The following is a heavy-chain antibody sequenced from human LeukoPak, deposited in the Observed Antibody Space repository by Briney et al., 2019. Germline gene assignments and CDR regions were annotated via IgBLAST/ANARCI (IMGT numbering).Heavy chain of an antibody. CDR3: ARGVSDSSGYYYKYYFDY. CDR1: GGSISSSSYY. CDR2: IYYSGST. Sequence: PSETLSLTCTVSGGSISSSSYYWGWIRQPPGKGLEWIGSIYYSGSTYYNPSLKSRVTISVDTSKNQFSLKLSSVTAADTAVYYCARGVSDSSGYYYKYYFDYWGQGTLVTVSS. V-gene: IGHV4-39*07. J-gene: IGHJ4*02. D-gene: IGHD3-22*01.